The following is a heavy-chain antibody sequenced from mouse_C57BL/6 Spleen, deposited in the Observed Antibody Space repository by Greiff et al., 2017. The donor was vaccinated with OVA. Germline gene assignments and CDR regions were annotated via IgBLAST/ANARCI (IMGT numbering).Heavy chain of an antibody. Sequence: QVQLQQPGAELVKPGASVKLSCKASGYTFTSYWMQWVKQRPGQGLEWIGEIDPSDSYTNYNQKFKGKATLTVDTSSSTAYMQLSSLTSEDSAVYYGARHYSNYPYWYFDVWGTGTTVTVSS. CDR1: GYTFTSYW. CDR3: ARHYSNYPYWYFDV. D-gene: IGHD2-5*01. V-gene: IGHV1-50*01. J-gene: IGHJ1*03. CDR2: IDPSDSYT.